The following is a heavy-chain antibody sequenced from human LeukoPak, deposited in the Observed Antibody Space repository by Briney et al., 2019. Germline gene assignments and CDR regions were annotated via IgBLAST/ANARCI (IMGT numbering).Heavy chain of an antibody. CDR1: GGSISSSNW. CDR3: ARNRASDS. V-gene: IGHV4-4*02. Sequence: RSSETLSLTCAVSGGSISSSNWWSWVRQPPGKGLEWIGEIYHSGSTNYNPSLESRLIISVDKSKNQFSLRLSSVTAADTAVYYCARNRASDSWGQGTLVTVSS. D-gene: IGHD3-10*01. CDR2: IYHSGST. J-gene: IGHJ4*02.